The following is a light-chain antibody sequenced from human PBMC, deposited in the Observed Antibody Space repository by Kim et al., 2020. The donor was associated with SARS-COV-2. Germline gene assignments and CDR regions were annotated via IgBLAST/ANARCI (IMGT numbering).Light chain of an antibody. CDR2: GAS. V-gene: IGKV3-15*01. J-gene: IGKJ4*01. CDR3: QQYNSWPLT. CDR1: QGVNNY. Sequence: VSPGERATLSCRASQGVNNYLAWYQQKPGQPPRLLMYGASTRATGFPARFSGSASGTEFTLTISSLQSEDFAVYYCQQYNSWPLTFGGGTKVEIK.